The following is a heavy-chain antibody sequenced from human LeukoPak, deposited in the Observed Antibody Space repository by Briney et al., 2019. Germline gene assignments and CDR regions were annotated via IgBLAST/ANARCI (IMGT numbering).Heavy chain of an antibody. Sequence: SETLSLTCAVYGGSFSDYYWSWIRQPPGKGLEWIGEINHSGSTNYNPSLKSRVTISVDTSKNQFSLKLSSVTAADTAVYYCASNDYGDYGAFDIWGQGTMVTVSS. CDR1: GGSFSDYY. CDR3: ASNDYGDYGAFDI. V-gene: IGHV4-34*01. D-gene: IGHD4-17*01. CDR2: INHSGST. J-gene: IGHJ3*02.